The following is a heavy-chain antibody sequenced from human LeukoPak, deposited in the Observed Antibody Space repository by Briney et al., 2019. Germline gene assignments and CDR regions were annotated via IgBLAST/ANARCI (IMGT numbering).Heavy chain of an antibody. CDR3: ARWVLIIAAAGSWFDP. CDR2: ISAYNGNT. CDR1: GYTFTSYG. V-gene: IGHV1-18*01. D-gene: IGHD6-13*01. Sequence: GASVKVSCKASGYTFTSYGISWVRQAPGQGLEWMGWISAYNGNTNYAQKLQGRVTMTTDTSTSTAYMELRSLRSDDTAVYYCARWVLIIAAAGSWFDPWGQGTLVTVSS. J-gene: IGHJ5*02.